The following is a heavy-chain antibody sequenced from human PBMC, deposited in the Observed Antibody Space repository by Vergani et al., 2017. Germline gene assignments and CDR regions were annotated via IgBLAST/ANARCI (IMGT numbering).Heavy chain of an antibody. CDR2: IYYSGST. Sequence: QVQLQESGPGLVKPSETLSLTCTVSGGSISSYYWSWIRQPPGKGLEWIGYIYYSGSTNYNPSLKSRVTISVDTSKNQFSLKLSSVTAADTAVYYCARGLVGTSRPRLYYYYYMDVWGKGTTVTVSS. J-gene: IGHJ6*03. V-gene: IGHV4-59*01. CDR1: GGSISSYY. CDR3: ARGLVGTSRPRLYYYYYMDV. D-gene: IGHD1-26*01.